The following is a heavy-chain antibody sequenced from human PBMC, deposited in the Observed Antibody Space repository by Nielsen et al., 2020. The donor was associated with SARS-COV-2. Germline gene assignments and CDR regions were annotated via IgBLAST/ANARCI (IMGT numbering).Heavy chain of an antibody. Sequence: WIRQPPGKGLEWVSYISSSSSYTNYADSVKGRFTISRDNAKNSLYLQMNSLRAEDTAVYYCARDKGKPITMIVVVITFVGYWGQGTLVTVSS. D-gene: IGHD3-22*01. V-gene: IGHV3-11*06. CDR2: ISSSSSYT. J-gene: IGHJ4*02. CDR3: ARDKGKPITMIVVVITFVGY.